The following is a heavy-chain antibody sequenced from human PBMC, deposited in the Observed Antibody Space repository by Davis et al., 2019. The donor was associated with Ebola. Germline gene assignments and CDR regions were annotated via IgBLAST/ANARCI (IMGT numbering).Heavy chain of an antibody. J-gene: IGHJ6*03. V-gene: IGHV3-48*02. CDR3: ARAPRPTRNYDYGDYDVYYYMDV. D-gene: IGHD4-17*01. Sequence: PGGSLRLSCAASGFTFSSYSMNWVRQAPGKGLEWISSISTSSSTMYYADSVKGRFTISRDNAKNSLYLQMNSLRDEDTAVYYCARAPRPTRNYDYGDYDVYYYMDVWGKGTTVTVSS. CDR1: GFTFSSYS. CDR2: ISTSSSTM.